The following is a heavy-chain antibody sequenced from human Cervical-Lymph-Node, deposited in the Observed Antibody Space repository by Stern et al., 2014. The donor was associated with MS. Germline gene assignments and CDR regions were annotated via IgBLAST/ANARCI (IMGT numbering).Heavy chain of an antibody. CDR1: GYTFTGYY. D-gene: IGHD6-19*01. V-gene: IGHV1-2*06. CDR3: AREAAMAVAGTGVDY. CDR2: IHPNSGGT. J-gene: IGHJ4*02. Sequence: VQLEESGAEVKKPGASVKVSCKASGYTFTGYYMHWVRQAPGPGLEWMGRIHPNSGGTNYAQKFQGRVTMARDTSISTAYMELSRLRSDDTAVYYCAREAAMAVAGTGVDYWGQGTLVTVSS.